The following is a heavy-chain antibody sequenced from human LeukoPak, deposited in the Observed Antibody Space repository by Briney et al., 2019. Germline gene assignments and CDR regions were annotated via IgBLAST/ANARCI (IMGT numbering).Heavy chain of an antibody. CDR3: ARELGARPPHWFDP. CDR1: GGSFIDHS. V-gene: IGHV4-34*01. D-gene: IGHD6-6*01. Sequence: PSETLSLTCAVLGGSFIDHSWGWIRQSPGKGLQWIGEINHSGGTNYNPSLESRVTISIDTSKNQFSLKLSSVTAADTAVYYCARELGARPPHWFDPWGQGTLVTVSS. J-gene: IGHJ5*02. CDR2: INHSGGT.